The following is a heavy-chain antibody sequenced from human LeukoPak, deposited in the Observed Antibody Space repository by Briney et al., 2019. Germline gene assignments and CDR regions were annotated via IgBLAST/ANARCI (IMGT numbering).Heavy chain of an antibody. J-gene: IGHJ3*02. CDR1: GYTVTGYY. CDR2: INPNSGGT. V-gene: IGHV1-2*02. D-gene: IGHD3-22*01. Sequence: ASVKVSCKASGYTVTGYYMHWVRQAPGQGLEWMGWINPNSGGTNYAQKFQGRVTMTRDTSISTAYMELSRLRSDDTAVYYCARVKYYDSPGGAFDIWGQGTMVTVSS. CDR3: ARVKYYDSPGGAFDI.